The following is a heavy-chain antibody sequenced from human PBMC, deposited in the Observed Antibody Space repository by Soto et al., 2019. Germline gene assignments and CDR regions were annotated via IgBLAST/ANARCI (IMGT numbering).Heavy chain of an antibody. CDR2: ISSSSSYI. Sequence: GGSLRLSCAASGFTFSSYSMNWVRQAPGKGLEWVSSISSSSSYIYYTDSVKGRFTISRDNAKNSLYLQMNSLRAEDTAVYYCARDSITMVRGVILDYCGMDVWGQGTTVTVSS. D-gene: IGHD3-10*01. J-gene: IGHJ6*02. V-gene: IGHV3-21*01. CDR1: GFTFSSYS. CDR3: ARDSITMVRGVILDYCGMDV.